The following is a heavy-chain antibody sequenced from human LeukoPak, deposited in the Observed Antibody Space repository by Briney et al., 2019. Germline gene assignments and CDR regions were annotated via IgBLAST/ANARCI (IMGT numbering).Heavy chain of an antibody. CDR2: IYYSGST. J-gene: IGHJ5*02. CDR1: GGSISSGGYY. CDR3: ARVERVVVAATLMSWFDP. V-gene: IGHV4-31*03. Sequence: SETLSLTCTVSGGSISSGGYYWSWIRQHPGKGLEWIGYIYYSGSTYYNPSLKSRVTISADTSKNQFSLKLSSVTAADTAVYYCARVERVVVAATLMSWFDPWGQGTLVTVSS. D-gene: IGHD2-15*01.